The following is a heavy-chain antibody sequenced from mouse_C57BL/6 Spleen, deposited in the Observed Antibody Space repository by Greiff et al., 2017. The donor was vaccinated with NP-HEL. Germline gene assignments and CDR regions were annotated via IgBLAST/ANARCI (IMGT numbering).Heavy chain of an antibody. CDR1: GYSFTGSY. V-gene: IGHV1-42*01. CDR3: ARSGFAY. Sequence: VQLQQSGPELVKPGASVKLSCKASGYSFTGSYMNWVQQSPEKSLEWIGEITPSTGGTTYNQKLKAKATLTVDKSSSTAYMPLKSLNSEESAVYYCARSGFAYWGQATLVTVAA. CDR2: ITPSTGGT. J-gene: IGHJ3*01.